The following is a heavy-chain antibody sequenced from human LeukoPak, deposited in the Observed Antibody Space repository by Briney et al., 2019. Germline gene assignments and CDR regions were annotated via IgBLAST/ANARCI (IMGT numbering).Heavy chain of an antibody. V-gene: IGHV4-59*01. J-gene: IGHJ4*02. CDR1: GGSISSYY. CDR2: IYYSGST. D-gene: IGHD6-19*01. CDR3: ARTDSSGWWGY. Sequence: SETLSLTCTVSGGSISSYYWSWIRQPPGKGLEWIGYIYYSGSTNYSPSLKSRVTISVDTSKNQFSLKLSSVTAADTAVYYCARTDSSGWWGYWGQGTLVTVSS.